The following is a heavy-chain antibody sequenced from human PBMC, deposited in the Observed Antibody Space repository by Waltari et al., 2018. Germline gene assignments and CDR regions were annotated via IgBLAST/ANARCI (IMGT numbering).Heavy chain of an antibody. CDR1: GGSFSGYY. D-gene: IGHD6-13*01. CDR2: INHSGST. CDR3: ARAPGIAAAGWGQRSDY. Sequence: QVQLQQWGAGLLKPSETLSLTCAVYGGSFSGYYWSWIRQPPGKGLEWIGEINHSGSTNYNPSLKSRVTISVDTSKNQFSLKLSSVTAADTAVYYCARAPGIAAAGWGQRSDYWGQGTLVTVSS. V-gene: IGHV4-34*01. J-gene: IGHJ4*02.